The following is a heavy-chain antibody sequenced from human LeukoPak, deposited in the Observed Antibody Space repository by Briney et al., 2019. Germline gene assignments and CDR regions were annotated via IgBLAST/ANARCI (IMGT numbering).Heavy chain of an antibody. V-gene: IGHV4-39*01. CDR2: IYYSGCT. Sequence: SETLSLTCTVSGGSISSSSYYWGWIRQPPGKGLEWIGSIYYSGCTYYNPSLKSRVTISVDTSKNQFSLKLSSVTAADTAVYYCASHGSGSWFDYWGQGTLVTVSS. J-gene: IGHJ4*02. D-gene: IGHD3-10*01. CDR3: ASHGSGSWFDY. CDR1: GGSISSSSYY.